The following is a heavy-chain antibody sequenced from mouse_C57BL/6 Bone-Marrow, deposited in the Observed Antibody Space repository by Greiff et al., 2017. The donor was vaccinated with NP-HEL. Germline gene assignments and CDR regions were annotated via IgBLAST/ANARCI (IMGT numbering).Heavy chain of an antibody. CDR1: GYTFTSYW. CDR2: FHPNSGST. V-gene: IGHV1-64*01. CDR3: ARTSRAWFAY. J-gene: IGHJ3*01. Sequence: QVQLQQSGAELVKPGASVKLSCKASGYTFTSYWMHWVKQRPGQGLEWIGMFHPNSGSTNYNEKFKSKATLTVDKSSSTAYMQLSSLTSEDSAVYYCARTSRAWFAYWGQGTLVTVSA. D-gene: IGHD1-1*01.